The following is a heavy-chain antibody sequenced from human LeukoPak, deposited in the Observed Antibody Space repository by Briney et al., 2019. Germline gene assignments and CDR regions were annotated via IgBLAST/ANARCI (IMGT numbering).Heavy chain of an antibody. CDR3: ARRGYGDYVGYYFDY. Sequence: ASVKVSCRASGYTFTSYGISWVRQAPGQGLEWTGWISAYNGNTNYAQKLQGRVTMTTDTSTSTAYMELRSLRSDDTAVYYCARRGYGDYVGYYFDYWAQGTLVTVSS. V-gene: IGHV1-18*01. J-gene: IGHJ4*02. CDR2: ISAYNGNT. D-gene: IGHD4-17*01. CDR1: GYTFTSYG.